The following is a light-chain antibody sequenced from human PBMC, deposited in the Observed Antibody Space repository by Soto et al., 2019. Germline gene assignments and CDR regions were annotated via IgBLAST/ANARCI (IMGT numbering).Light chain of an antibody. CDR3: QNYNSDPKT. CDR1: QGISNS. J-gene: IGKJ1*01. V-gene: IGKV1-27*01. Sequence: DIQMTQSPSSLSASVGYRVTITCLASQGISNSLAWYQQKPGKVPKLLIYAASTLQSGVPSRFSGSGSGTDFTLTISSLQPEDVETYYCQNYNSDPKTFGQGTKVDIK. CDR2: AAS.